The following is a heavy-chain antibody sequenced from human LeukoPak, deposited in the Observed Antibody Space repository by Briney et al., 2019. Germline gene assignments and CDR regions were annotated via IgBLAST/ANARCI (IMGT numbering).Heavy chain of an antibody. CDR2: IKQDGSEK. Sequence: PGGSLRLSCAASGFTFSSYWMSWVRQAPGKGLEWVANIKQDGSEKYYVDSVKGRFTISRDNAKNTLYLQMNSLRAEDTAVYYCARELMGATAPRDAFDIWGQGTMVTVSS. CDR3: ARELMGATAPRDAFDI. J-gene: IGHJ3*02. V-gene: IGHV3-7*01. D-gene: IGHD1-26*01. CDR1: GFTFSSYW.